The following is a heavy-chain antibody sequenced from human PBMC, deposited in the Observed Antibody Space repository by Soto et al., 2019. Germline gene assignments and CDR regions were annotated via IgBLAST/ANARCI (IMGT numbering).Heavy chain of an antibody. J-gene: IGHJ3*02. D-gene: IGHD2-15*01. CDR3: AKKGLGSLATYCSTGDCHYAFDI. V-gene: IGHV3-23*01. Sequence: EVQLLESGGGLVQPGGSLRLSCAASGFTFGNYAMIWVRQAPGKGLEWVSTISGGGDGTYYADSVRCRFTISRENTMNTVYLQMNSLRADDTAVYYCAKKGLGSLATYCSTGDCHYAFDIWGQGTMVTVSS. CDR1: GFTFGNYA. CDR2: ISGGGDGT.